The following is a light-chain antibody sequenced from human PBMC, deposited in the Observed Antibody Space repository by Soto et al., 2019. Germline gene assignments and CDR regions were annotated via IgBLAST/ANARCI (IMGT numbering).Light chain of an antibody. CDR1: QSVSSSY. V-gene: IGKV3-20*01. J-gene: IGKJ1*01. CDR3: QEYDSSRT. Sequence: EXVLTQSPGTLSLSPGERATLSCRASQSVSSSYLAWYQQKPGQAPRLLIYGTSGRATGIPDRFSGSGSGTDFTLTISRLEPEDFAVYYCQEYDSSRTFGQGTKVDIK. CDR2: GTS.